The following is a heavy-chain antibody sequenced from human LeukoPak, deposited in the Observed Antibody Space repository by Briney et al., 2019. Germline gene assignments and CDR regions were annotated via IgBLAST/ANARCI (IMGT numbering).Heavy chain of an antibody. CDR3: ARDLTAHHGRDDY. CDR1: GYTFTSYY. V-gene: IGHV1-46*01. D-gene: IGHD5-18*01. J-gene: IGHJ4*02. CDR2: INPSGGST. Sequence: APVKVSCKASGYTFTSYYMHWVRQAPGQGLEWMGIINPSGGSTSYAQKFQGRVTMTRDTSTSTVYMELSCLRSEDTAVYYCARDLTAHHGRDDYWGQGTLVTVSS.